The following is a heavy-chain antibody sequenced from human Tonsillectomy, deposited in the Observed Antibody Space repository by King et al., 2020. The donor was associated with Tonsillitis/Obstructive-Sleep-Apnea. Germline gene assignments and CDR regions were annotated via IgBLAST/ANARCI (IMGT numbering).Heavy chain of an antibody. J-gene: IGHJ5*01. V-gene: IGHV1-69*09. CDR2: VIPTLGTG. D-gene: IGHD3-10*01. CDR3: AREGTGRGSWGYNWFDS. CDR1: GGTFSSYP. Sequence: VQLVQSGAEVKKTGSSVKVSCKPSGGTFSSYPISWVRQAPGQGLEWMGRVIPTLGTGKYAQKFQGRVTITADKTTSTAYMELSSLISADTAVYYCAREGTGRGSWGYNWFDSWGQGTLVTVSS.